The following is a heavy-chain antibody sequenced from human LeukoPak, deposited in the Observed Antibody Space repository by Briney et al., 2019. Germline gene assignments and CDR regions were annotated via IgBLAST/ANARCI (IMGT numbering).Heavy chain of an antibody. Sequence: GGSLRHSCAASGFTFSSYWMSWVRQAPGKGLEWVSVIYSGGSTYYADSVKGRFTISRDNSKNTLYLQMNSLRAEDTAVYYCARGRYFDDLDYWGQGTLVTVSS. V-gene: IGHV3-66*01. CDR2: IYSGGST. CDR1: GFTFSSYW. J-gene: IGHJ4*02. CDR3: ARGRYFDDLDY. D-gene: IGHD3-9*01.